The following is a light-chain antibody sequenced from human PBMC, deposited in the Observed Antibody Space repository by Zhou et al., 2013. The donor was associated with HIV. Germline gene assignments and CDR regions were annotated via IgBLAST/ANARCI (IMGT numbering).Light chain of an antibody. V-gene: IGKV1-5*03. CDR1: QIIDSK. CDR2: ETS. Sequence: DIQMTQSPSTLSASPGDRVTITCRASQIIDSKLAWYQQKPGTAPKLLIYETSKLTDDVPSRFSGSGSGTEFSLIINSLQPSDSATYFCQQYHSRRTFGQGTKVEV. J-gene: IGKJ1*01. CDR3: QQYHSRRT.